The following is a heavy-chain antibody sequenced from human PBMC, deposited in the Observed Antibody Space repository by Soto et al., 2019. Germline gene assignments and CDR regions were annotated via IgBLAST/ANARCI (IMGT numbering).Heavy chain of an antibody. J-gene: IGHJ4*02. CDR3: ARTMGWVITNQMYYFDY. CDR1: GGSFSGYY. CDR2: INHSGST. V-gene: IGHV4-34*01. Sequence: SATLSLTCAVYGGSFSGYYWSWLRQPPGKGLEWIGEINHSGSTNYNPSLKSRVTISVDTSKNQFSLKLSSVTAADTAVYYCARTMGWVITNQMYYFDYWGQGTLVTVSS. D-gene: IGHD3-22*01.